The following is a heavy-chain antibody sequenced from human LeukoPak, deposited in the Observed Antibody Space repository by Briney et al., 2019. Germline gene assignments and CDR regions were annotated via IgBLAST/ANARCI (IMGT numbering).Heavy chain of an antibody. CDR1: GGSISSGSYY. CDR3: ARGLWERPDY. J-gene: IGHJ4*02. V-gene: IGHV4-61*02. CDR2: IYTSGST. D-gene: IGHD1-26*01. Sequence: SETLSLTCTVSGGSISSGSYYWSWIRQPAGKGLEWIGRIYTSGSTNYNPSLKSRVTISVDTSKNQFSLKLSSVTAADTAVYYCARGLWERPDYWGQGTLVTVSS.